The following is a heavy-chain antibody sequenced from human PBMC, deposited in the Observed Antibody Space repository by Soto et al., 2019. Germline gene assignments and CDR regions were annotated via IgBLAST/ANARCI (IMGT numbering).Heavy chain of an antibody. J-gene: IGHJ4*02. Sequence: GASVKVSCKASGGTFSSYAISWVRQAPGQGLEWMGGIIPIFGTANYAQKFQGRVTITADESTSTAYMELSSLRSEDTAVYYCAGPAGYDYVWGSYRYNSWGQGTLVTVS. CDR2: IIPIFGTA. CDR3: AGPAGYDYVWGSYRYNS. V-gene: IGHV1-69*13. D-gene: IGHD3-16*02. CDR1: GGTFSSYA.